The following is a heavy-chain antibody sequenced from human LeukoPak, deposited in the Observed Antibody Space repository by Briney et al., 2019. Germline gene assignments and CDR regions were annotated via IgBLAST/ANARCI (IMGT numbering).Heavy chain of an antibody. Sequence: ASVKVSCKASGYTFTGYYMHWVRQAPGQGLEWMGWINPNSGGTNYAQKFQGRVTMTRDTSISTAYMELSRLRSDDTAVYYCARSSGSYSVDAFDIWGQGTMVTVSS. D-gene: IGHD1-26*01. J-gene: IGHJ3*02. CDR1: GYTFTGYY. V-gene: IGHV1-2*02. CDR2: INPNSGGT. CDR3: ARSSGSYSVDAFDI.